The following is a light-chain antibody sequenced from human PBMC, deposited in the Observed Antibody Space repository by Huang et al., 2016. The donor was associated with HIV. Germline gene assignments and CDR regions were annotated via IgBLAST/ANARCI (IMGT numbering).Light chain of an antibody. CDR3: QQYADVPLT. J-gene: IGKJ4*01. CDR2: DTS. CDR1: QDISNY. Sequence: DIQMTQSPSSLSAFVGDSVTITCQASQDISNYLNWYQQKPGKAPELLIYDTSNLETGVPSRFSGTASGTDFTFTISSLQPEDVATYYCQQYADVPLTFGGGTKVEIK. V-gene: IGKV1-33*01.